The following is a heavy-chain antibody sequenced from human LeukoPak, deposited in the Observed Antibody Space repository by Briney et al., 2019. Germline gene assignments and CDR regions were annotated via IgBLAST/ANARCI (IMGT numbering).Heavy chain of an antibody. D-gene: IGHD6-6*01. CDR1: GFTFSSHA. Sequence: GGSLRLSCAASGFTFSSHAMGWVRQAPGKGLEWVSSINNSGDDTYYADSVKGRFTISRDNSKNTLYLQMNSLRAEDTAVYHCFKGLVGIIHYAMDVWGQGTTVTVSS. V-gene: IGHV3-23*01. J-gene: IGHJ6*02. CDR2: INNSGDDT. CDR3: FKGLVGIIHYAMDV.